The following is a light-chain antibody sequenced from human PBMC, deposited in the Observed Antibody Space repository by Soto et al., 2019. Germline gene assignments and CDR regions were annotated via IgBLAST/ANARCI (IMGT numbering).Light chain of an antibody. Sequence: DIQLTQSPSTLPASVGSRLTITCRASQAPGGFLAWFQQKKGKAPKVIIYDASNLQTGVPRRFSGSQNGTEFNLTISGLQPDDYASYACLQYDSYPYSFGQGTKVDIK. V-gene: IGKV1-5*01. CDR2: DAS. CDR3: LQYDSYPYS. J-gene: IGKJ2*01. CDR1: QAPGGF.